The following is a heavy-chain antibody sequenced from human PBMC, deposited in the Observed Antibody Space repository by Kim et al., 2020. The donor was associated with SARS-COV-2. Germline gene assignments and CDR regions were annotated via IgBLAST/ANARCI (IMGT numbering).Heavy chain of an antibody. D-gene: IGHD3-16*01. CDR2: IDPSDSFT. V-gene: IGHV5-10-1*01. CDR3: ARIHEGGTEYFHY. Sequence: GESLKISCQGSGYNFTRYWIGWVRQMSGKGLEWMGRIDPSDSFTSYSPAFQGHVTISVDKSISTAYLQWSSLKASDTAMYFCARIHEGGTEYFHYWGQGTLVTVSS. CDR1: GYNFTRYW. J-gene: IGHJ1*01.